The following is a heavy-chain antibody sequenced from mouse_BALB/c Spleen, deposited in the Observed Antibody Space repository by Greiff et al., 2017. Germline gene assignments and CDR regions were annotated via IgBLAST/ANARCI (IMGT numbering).Heavy chain of an antibody. V-gene: IGHV1-87*01. J-gene: IGHJ4*01. CDR1: GYTFTSYW. CDR3: AREGEMDY. Sequence: VQLQQSGAELARPGASVKLSCKASGYTFTSYWMQWVQQRPGQGLEWIGAIYPGDGDTRYTQKFKGKATLTADKSSSTAYMQLSSLASEDSAVYYCAREGEMDYWGQGTSVTVSS. CDR2: IYPGDGDT.